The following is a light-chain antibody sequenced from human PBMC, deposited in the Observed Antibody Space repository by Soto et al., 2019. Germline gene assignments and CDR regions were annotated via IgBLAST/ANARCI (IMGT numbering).Light chain of an antibody. CDR1: SSNIRSYT. J-gene: IGLJ1*01. Sequence: QSVLTQPPSVSGTPGQRVTISCSGSSSNIRSYTVNWYKQVPGTAPKLLIYSNDRRPSRVPDRFSGSKSGTSASLAISGLQSEDEADYYCAAWDDSLNGYVFGTGTKLTVL. V-gene: IGLV1-44*01. CDR2: SND. CDR3: AAWDDSLNGYV.